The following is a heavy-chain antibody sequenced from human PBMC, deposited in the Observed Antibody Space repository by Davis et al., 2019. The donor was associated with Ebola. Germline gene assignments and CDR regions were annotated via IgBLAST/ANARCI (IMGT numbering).Heavy chain of an antibody. CDR1: GGSISSGGYY. CDR2: IYYSGST. Sequence: SETLSLTCTVSGGSISSGGYYWSWIRQHPGKGLEWIGYIYYSGSTYYNPSLKSRVTISVDTSKNQFSLKLSSVTAADTAVYYCARGQDYDILTGYYFDYWGQGTLVTVSS. J-gene: IGHJ4*02. CDR3: ARGQDYDILTGYYFDY. D-gene: IGHD3-9*01. V-gene: IGHV4-31*03.